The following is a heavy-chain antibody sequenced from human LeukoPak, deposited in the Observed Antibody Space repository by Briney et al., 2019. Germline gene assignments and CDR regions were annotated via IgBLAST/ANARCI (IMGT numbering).Heavy chain of an antibody. D-gene: IGHD4-23*01. V-gene: IGHV1-2*02. CDR3: AGGDDYGGNSIFY. CDR1: GYTVTGYY. J-gene: IGHJ4*02. CDR2: INPNSGGT. Sequence: ASVKVSCKASGYTVTGYYMHWVRQAPEQGLEWMGWINPNSGGTNYAQKFQGRVTMTRDTSITTAYLELSSLRSDDTAVYYCAGGDDYGGNSIFYWGQGTLVTVSS.